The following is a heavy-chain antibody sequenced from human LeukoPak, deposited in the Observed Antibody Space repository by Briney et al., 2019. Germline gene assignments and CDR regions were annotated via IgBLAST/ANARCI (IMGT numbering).Heavy chain of an antibody. Sequence: SQTLSLTCTVSGGSMSSGDYYWSWIRQPPGKGLEWIGYIYYSGNSYYNPSLKSRVTISVDTSKSQFSLELTPVTAADTAVYYCARSTGWLQPFDYWGQGTLVTVSS. CDR2: IYYSGNS. D-gene: IGHD5-24*01. CDR1: GGSMSSGDYY. J-gene: IGHJ4*02. CDR3: ARSTGWLQPFDY. V-gene: IGHV4-30-4*08.